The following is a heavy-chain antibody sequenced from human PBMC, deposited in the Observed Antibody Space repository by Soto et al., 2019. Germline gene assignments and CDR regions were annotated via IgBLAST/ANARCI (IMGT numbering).Heavy chain of an antibody. CDR2: LYHTGDT. D-gene: IGHD2-15*01. Sequence: QVQLQESGPGLVKPSQTLSLTCSVSGDSINSGKFYWSWIRQPPGKGLEWIGYLYHTGDTYYNPSLKSRVTISVDTSKKQFSLNLSSVTAADTAVYYCARLPHLGFCRVNRCDRDYWGQGSLVTVSS. CDR1: GDSINSGKFY. V-gene: IGHV4-30-4*01. CDR3: ARLPHLGFCRVNRCDRDY. J-gene: IGHJ4*02.